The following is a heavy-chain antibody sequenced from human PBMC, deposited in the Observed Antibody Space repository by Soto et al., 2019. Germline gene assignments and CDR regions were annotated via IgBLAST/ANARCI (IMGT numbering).Heavy chain of an antibody. CDR2: IYYSGST. J-gene: IGHJ4*02. CDR3: ARGGYYYDSSGYYGPKDY. V-gene: IGHV4-59*01. CDR1: GGSISSYY. D-gene: IGHD3-22*01. Sequence: PSETLSLTCTVSGGSISSYYWSWIRQPPGKGLEWIGYIYYSGSTNYNPSLKSRVNISVDTSKNQSSLKLRSVTAADTAVYYCARGGYYYDSSGYYGPKDYWGQGTLVTVSS.